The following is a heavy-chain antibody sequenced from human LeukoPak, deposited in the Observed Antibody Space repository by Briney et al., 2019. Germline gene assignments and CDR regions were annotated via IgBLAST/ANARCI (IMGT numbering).Heavy chain of an antibody. CDR3: ARHGSSSSFDY. CDR1: GFISSDYY. V-gene: IGHV3-11*03. CDR2: ITSSSTSYT. D-gene: IGHD2-15*01. J-gene: IGHJ4*02. Sequence: PGGSLSLSCAASGFISSDYYMSWIRQAPGKGLEWISYITSSSTSYTNYAGSVKGRFTISRDNAKNSLYLQMNSLTSDDTAVYYCARHGSSSSFDYWGEGTLASASS.